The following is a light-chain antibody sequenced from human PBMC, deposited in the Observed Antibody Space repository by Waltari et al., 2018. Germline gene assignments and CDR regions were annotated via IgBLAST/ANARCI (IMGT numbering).Light chain of an antibody. J-gene: IGLJ2*01. V-gene: IGLV3-27*01. CDR3: FTVDDNSLRL. CDR1: VLGKKF. CDR2: RDR. Sequence: SYELTQPSSVSVSPGQTARITCSGDVLGKKFIRWFQQKPGKAPVLLVFRDRERPSGIPERFSGSSSGTTVTLTIRGAQVEDEADYYCFTVDDNSLRLFGGGTKLTVL.